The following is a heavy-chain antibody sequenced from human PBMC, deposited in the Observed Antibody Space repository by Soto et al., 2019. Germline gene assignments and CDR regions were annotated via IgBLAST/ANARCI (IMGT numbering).Heavy chain of an antibody. CDR2: ISYDGSNK. D-gene: IGHD3-10*01. V-gene: IGHV3-30*18. Sequence: GGSLRLSCAASGFTFSSYGMHWVRQAPGKGLEWVAVISYDGSNKYYTDSVKGRFTISRDNSKNTLYLQMNSLRAEDTAVYYCAKPLSRGYYYYYGMDVWGQGTTVTVSS. J-gene: IGHJ6*02. CDR1: GFTFSSYG. CDR3: AKPLSRGYYYYYGMDV.